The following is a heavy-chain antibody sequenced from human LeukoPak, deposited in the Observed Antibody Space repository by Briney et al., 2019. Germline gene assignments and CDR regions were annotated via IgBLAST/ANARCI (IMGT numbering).Heavy chain of an antibody. D-gene: IGHD3-22*01. CDR3: AASNYYDSTEVFDY. CDR2: IYYSGST. V-gene: IGHV4-59*01. CDR1: GVSISGNY. Sequence: SETLSLTCTVSGVSISGNYWSWIRQPPGKGLEWIGYIYYSGSTNYNPSLKSRVTISVDTSKNQFSLKLSSVTAADTAVYYCAASNYYDSTEVFDYWGQGTLVTVSS. J-gene: IGHJ4*02.